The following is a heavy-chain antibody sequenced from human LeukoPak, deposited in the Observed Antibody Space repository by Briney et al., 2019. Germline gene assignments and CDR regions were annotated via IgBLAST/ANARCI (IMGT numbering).Heavy chain of an antibody. CDR3: ARERSRGYSYVHFDY. Sequence: PSETLSLTCTVSGDSISSSSYSWGWIRQTPGKGLEWIGTFYYSGGIYYNPSLKSRVTILVDTSKNQFSLDLSSVTAADTAVYYCARERSRGYSYVHFDYWGQATLVTVSS. V-gene: IGHV4-39*07. CDR2: FYYSGGI. J-gene: IGHJ4*02. D-gene: IGHD5-18*01. CDR1: GDSISSSSYS.